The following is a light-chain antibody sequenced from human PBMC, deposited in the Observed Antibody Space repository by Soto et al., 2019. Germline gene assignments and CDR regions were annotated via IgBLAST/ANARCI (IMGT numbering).Light chain of an antibody. CDR1: QSIRTN. V-gene: IGKV3-15*01. J-gene: IGKJ4*01. Sequence: EIMMTQSPATVSVTPGERATLSCRASQSIRTNVAWYQQKPGQALRLLIYDASTRATGLSSRFSGSGSGTXFTLXXSSLXXXXXXXXYCQQYNDWPPLTFGGGTRLEI. CDR3: QQYNDWPPLT. CDR2: DAS.